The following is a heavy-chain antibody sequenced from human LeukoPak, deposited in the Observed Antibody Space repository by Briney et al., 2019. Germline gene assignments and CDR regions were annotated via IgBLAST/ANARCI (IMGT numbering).Heavy chain of an antibody. J-gene: IGHJ6*02. Sequence: SETLSLTCAVYGGSFSGYYWSWIRQPPGKGLEWIGEINHSGSTNYNPSLKSRVTISVDTSKNQFSLKLSSVTAADTAVYYCARGLSSIAARPLYGMDVWGQGTTVTVSS. CDR3: ARGLSSIAARPLYGMDV. CDR1: GGSFSGYY. D-gene: IGHD6-6*01. CDR2: INHSGST. V-gene: IGHV4-34*01.